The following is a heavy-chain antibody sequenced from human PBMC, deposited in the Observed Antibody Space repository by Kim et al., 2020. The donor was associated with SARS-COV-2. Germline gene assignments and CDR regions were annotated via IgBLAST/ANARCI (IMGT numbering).Heavy chain of an antibody. V-gene: IGHV3-7*03. D-gene: IGHD4-17*01. CDR3: ARETHGDFFDY. J-gene: IGHJ4*02. Sequence: KYYGDSVKDRFTISRDNAKKSLYLEMNSLRAEDTAMYYCARETHGDFFDYWGQGALVTVSS. CDR2: K.